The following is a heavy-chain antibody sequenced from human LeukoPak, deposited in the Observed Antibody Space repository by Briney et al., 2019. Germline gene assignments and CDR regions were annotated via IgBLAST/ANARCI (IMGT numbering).Heavy chain of an antibody. V-gene: IGHV1-69*13. Sequence: ASVKLSCKASGGTFSSYAFSWVRQAPGQGLEWIGGIILIFGTANYAQKFQGRVTIIADESTSTPYMELSSLRSEDTAVYYCAYFPKPYSGIYYFDYWGQGTLVTVSS. J-gene: IGHJ4*02. CDR3: AYFPKPYSGIYYFDY. D-gene: IGHD1-26*01. CDR1: GGTFSSYA. CDR2: IILIFGTA.